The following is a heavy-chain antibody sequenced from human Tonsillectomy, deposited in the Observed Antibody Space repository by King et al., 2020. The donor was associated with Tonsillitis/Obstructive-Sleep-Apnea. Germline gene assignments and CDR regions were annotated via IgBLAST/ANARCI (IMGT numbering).Heavy chain of an antibody. V-gene: IGHV3-15*01. CDR1: GFTFSNAW. J-gene: IGHJ4*02. CDR3: TSFVVWGEY. CDR2: IKSKTDGGKT. Sequence: VQLVESGGGLVKPGGSLRLSCAASGFTFSNAWMSCVRQAPGKGLEWVGRIKSKTDGGKTDYAAPVKGRFTISRDESKNTLYLQMNSLKTEDTAVYYCTSFVVWGEYWGQGTLVTVSS. D-gene: IGHD3-10*02.